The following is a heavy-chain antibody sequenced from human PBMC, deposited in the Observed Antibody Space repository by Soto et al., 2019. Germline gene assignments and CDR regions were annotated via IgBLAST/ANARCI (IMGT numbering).Heavy chain of an antibody. V-gene: IGHV4-30-4*01. J-gene: IGHJ3*02. D-gene: IGHD3-16*01. CDR3: ATVTSKFGPRDAFDI. CDR2: IYYSGTT. Sequence: SETLSLTCTVSGGSISSGDYYWSWIRQPPGKGLEWIGYIYYSGTTYYNPSLKSRVTISVDTSKNQFSLKLSYVNAADTAVYYCATVTSKFGPRDAFDIWGQGTMVTVSS. CDR1: GGSISSGDYY.